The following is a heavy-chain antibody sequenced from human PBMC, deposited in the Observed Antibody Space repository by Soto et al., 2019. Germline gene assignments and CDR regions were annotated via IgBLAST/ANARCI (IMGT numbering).Heavy chain of an antibody. Sequence: QVQLQASGPGLVKPSGTLSLTCVVSSGSLSSSNWWSWVRQPPGKGLEWIGDIYHSGSTNYTTSLKSLFTISLDKSKNQFSLIRSSVSAADTAVYHCARAGTLTSEKGSYDEYWGQGTLVTVSS. D-gene: IGHD3-16*01. CDR2: IYHSGST. V-gene: IGHV4-4*02. J-gene: IGHJ4*02. CDR3: ARAGTLTSEKGSYDEY. CDR1: SGSLSSSNW.